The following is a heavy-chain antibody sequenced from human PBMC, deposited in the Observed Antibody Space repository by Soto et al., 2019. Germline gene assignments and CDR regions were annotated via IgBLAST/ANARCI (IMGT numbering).Heavy chain of an antibody. Sequence: EVRLVESGGGLIQPGGSLRLSCAASGFTVSNNYMSWVRQAPGKGLEWVSIIHPVGTTYYADAVEGRFTISRDNSKNTLYLHMNSLRAEDTAVYYCARDSQGVATGIPGYYYYGMDVWGQGTTVTVSS. CDR2: IHPVGTT. CDR3: ARDSQGVATGIPGYYYYGMDV. J-gene: IGHJ6*02. D-gene: IGHD2-21*02. V-gene: IGHV3-53*01. CDR1: GFTVSNNY.